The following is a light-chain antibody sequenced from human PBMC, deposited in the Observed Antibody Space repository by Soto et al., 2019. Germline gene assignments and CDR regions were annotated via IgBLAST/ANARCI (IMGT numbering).Light chain of an antibody. CDR3: SSYTSSSTLE. CDR1: SSNIGAGYD. V-gene: IGLV1-40*01. Sequence: QSVLTQPPSVSGAPGQRVTISCTWNSSNIGAGYDVHWYQQGLNTAPKLLIFAFNSRPSGVPDRFSGSRSASSASLAVTGLQPEDEADYYCSSYTSSSTLEVGGGTKLTVL. CDR2: AFN. J-gene: IGLJ2*01.